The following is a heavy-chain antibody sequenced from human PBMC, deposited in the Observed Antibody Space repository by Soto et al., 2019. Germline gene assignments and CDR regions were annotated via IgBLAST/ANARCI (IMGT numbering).Heavy chain of an antibody. V-gene: IGHV3-23*01. CDR3: AKDRDCSGGSCYYNY. CDR1: GFTFSSYA. Sequence: EVQLLASGGGLVQPGGSLRLSCAASGFTFSSYAMNWVRQAPGKGLEWVSTISGSGGTTYYADSVKGRFTISRDNSKNTLYLQMNTLSAEDTAVYYCAKDRDCSGGSCYYNYCGQATLVTVSS. J-gene: IGHJ4*02. D-gene: IGHD2-15*01. CDR2: ISGSGGTT.